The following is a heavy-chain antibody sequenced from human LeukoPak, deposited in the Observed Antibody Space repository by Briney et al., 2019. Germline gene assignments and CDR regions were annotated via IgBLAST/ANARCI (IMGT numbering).Heavy chain of an antibody. CDR2: IYYSGST. J-gene: IGHJ6*03. D-gene: IGHD6-6*01. V-gene: IGHV4-59*01. CDR3: ARDWGAEARPGYMDV. Sequence: SETLSLTCTVSGGSIGNKYWSWIRQPPGKGLEWIGYIYYSGSTNYNPSLKSRVTILVDTSKNQFSLKLSSVTAADTAVYFCARDWGAEARPGYMDVWGKGTTVTVSS. CDR1: GGSIGNKY.